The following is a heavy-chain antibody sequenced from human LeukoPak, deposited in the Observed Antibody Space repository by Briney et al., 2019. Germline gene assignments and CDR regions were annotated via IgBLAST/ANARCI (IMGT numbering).Heavy chain of an antibody. CDR3: PGVGNTVTPAVDAFDI. Sequence: GCALRLSCAPSGFTFSDYYMSWLRQAPGQGLEGVSYISISGSTIYYADSAEGRFTIFSDNAKNSLYPQMNSLRPQGTAAYYCPGVGNTVTPAVDAFDIWGQGTMVTVSS. J-gene: IGHJ3*02. CDR1: GFTFSDYY. D-gene: IGHD4-17*01. V-gene: IGHV3-11*01. CDR2: ISISGSTI.